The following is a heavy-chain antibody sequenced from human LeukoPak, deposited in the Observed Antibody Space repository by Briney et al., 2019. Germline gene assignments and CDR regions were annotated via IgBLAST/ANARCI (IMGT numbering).Heavy chain of an antibody. CDR1: GFTFSSYA. CDR3: ARMVIPTYFDY. J-gene: IGHJ4*02. Sequence: PGGSLRLSCAASGFTFSSYAMSWVRQAPGKGLEWVAVISYDGSNKYYADSVKGRFTISRDNSKNTLYLQMNSLRAEDTAVYYCARMVIPTYFDYWGQGTLVTVSS. D-gene: IGHD3-22*01. V-gene: IGHV3-30*03. CDR2: ISYDGSNK.